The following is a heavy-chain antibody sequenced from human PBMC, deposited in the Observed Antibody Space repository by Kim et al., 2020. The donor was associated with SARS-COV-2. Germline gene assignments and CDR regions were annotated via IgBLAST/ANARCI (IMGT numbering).Heavy chain of an antibody. V-gene: IGHV3-30*04. CDR3: ARDRYGPGTSETGMDV. J-gene: IGHJ6*01. Sequence: GGSLRLSCAGFGFTFSSHAIHWVRQAPGKGLEWVALISSDGSGKTYGDSVKGRFTVSRDNSENTLYLQMSSLRTEDTAVYYCARDRYGPGTSETGMDVWG. CDR2: ISSDGSGK. D-gene: IGHD3-10*01. CDR1: GFTFSSHA.